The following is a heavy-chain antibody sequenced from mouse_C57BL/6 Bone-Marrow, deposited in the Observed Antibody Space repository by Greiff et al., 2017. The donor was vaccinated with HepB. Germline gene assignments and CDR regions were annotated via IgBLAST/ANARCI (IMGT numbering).Heavy chain of an antibody. D-gene: IGHD2-4*01. J-gene: IGHJ2*01. CDR3: ARDFDYDGGY. CDR2: ISDGGSYT. V-gene: IGHV5-4*01. CDR1: GFTFSSYA. Sequence: EVHLVESGGGLVKPGGSLKLSCAASGFTFSSYAMSWVRQTPEKRLEWVATISDGGSYTYYPDNVKGRFTISRDNAKNNLYLQMSHLKSEETAMYYCARDFDYDGGYWGQGTTLTVSS.